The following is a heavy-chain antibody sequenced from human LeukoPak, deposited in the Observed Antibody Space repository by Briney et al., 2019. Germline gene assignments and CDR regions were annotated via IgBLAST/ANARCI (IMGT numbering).Heavy chain of an antibody. CDR1: AFSFSSYG. Sequence: PGGSLRLSCAASAFSFSSYGMHWVRQAPGKGLEWIGNLYDSGSTYYNPSLKSRVTISVDTSNNQFSLKLNSVTAADTAVYYCARQGIVVLSWGNWFDPWGQGTLVTVSS. D-gene: IGHD2/OR15-2a*01. J-gene: IGHJ5*02. V-gene: IGHV4-39*01. CDR2: LYDSGST. CDR3: ARQGIVVLSWGNWFDP.